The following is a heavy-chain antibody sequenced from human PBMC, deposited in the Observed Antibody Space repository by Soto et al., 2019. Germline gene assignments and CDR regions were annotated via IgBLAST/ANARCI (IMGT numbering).Heavy chain of an antibody. D-gene: IGHD6-19*01. J-gene: IGHJ4*02. Sequence: ASVKVSCKASGYTFTSYAMHWVRQAPGQRLEGMGWINAGNGNTKYSQKFQGRVTITRDTSASTAYMELSSLRSEDTAVYYCARYIPYSSGWYHFDYWGQGTLVTVSS. V-gene: IGHV1-3*01. CDR1: GYTFTSYA. CDR2: INAGNGNT. CDR3: ARYIPYSSGWYHFDY.